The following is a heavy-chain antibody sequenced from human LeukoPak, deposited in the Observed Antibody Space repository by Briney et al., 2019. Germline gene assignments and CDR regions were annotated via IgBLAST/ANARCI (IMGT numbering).Heavy chain of an antibody. CDR1: GGPISGGNW. D-gene: IGHD4-23*01. CDR3: LYGGNSGDWIY. J-gene: IGHJ4*02. V-gene: IGHV4-4*02. Sequence: SGTLSLTCAVSGGPISGGNWWSWVRQPPGKGLEWIGEIFHRGNSNYNPSLKSRVTMSVDKSKNQFSLNLNSVTAADTAVYYCLYGGNSGDWIYWGQGTLVTVSS. CDR2: IFHRGNS.